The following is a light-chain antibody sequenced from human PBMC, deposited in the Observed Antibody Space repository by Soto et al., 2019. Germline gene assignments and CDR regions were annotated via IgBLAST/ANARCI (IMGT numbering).Light chain of an antibody. CDR1: SSDVGGYNY. CDR3: SSYTSSSTPYV. J-gene: IGLJ1*01. Sequence: QSALTQPASVSGSPGQSITISCTGTSSDVGGYNYVSWYQQQSGKAPKLMIHEVSNRPSGVSNRFSGSKSGNTASLTISGLQAEDEADYYCSSYTSSSTPYVFGTGTKVTVL. V-gene: IGLV2-14*01. CDR2: EVS.